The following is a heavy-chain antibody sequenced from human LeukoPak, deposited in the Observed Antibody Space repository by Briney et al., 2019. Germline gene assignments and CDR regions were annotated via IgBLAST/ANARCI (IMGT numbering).Heavy chain of an antibody. V-gene: IGHV3-23*01. J-gene: IGHJ4*02. CDR3: VPLASGSYPRGFDY. CDR2: ISGSGGGT. D-gene: IGHD1-26*01. Sequence: GGSLRLSCAASGFPFSSYAMSWVRQAPGRGLEWVSVISGSGGGTYYADSVKGRFTISGDNSKNTVYLQMNSLRVEDTAVYYCVPLASGSYPRGFDYWGQGTLVTVSS. CDR1: GFPFSSYA.